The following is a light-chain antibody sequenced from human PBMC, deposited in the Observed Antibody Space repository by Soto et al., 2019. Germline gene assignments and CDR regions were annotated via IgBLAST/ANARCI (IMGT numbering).Light chain of an antibody. V-gene: IGLV1-51*01. Sequence: QSVLTQTPSVSAAPGQKVTISCSGSSSNIGNNYVSWYQQLPGTAPKLLIYDNNKRPSGIPDRFSGSKSGTSATLGITGLQTGDEADYYCGTWDSSLSAVVFGTGTKVT. CDR2: DNN. CDR1: SSNIGNNY. J-gene: IGLJ1*01. CDR3: GTWDSSLSAVV.